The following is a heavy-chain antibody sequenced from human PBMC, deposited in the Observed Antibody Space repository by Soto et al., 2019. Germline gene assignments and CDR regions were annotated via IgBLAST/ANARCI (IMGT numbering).Heavy chain of an antibody. CDR3: ARGPKWLRANYFDY. J-gene: IGHJ4*02. CDR1: GGSFSGYY. Sequence: QVQLQQWGAGLLKPWETLSLTCAVYGGSFSGYYWTWIRQPPGKGLEWIGEINHSGSTDYNPSLRSRVTKLLDPSQGRFALSLNSVTAADTAVYYCARGPKWLRANYFDYWGQGTLVTVSS. V-gene: IGHV4-34*01. CDR2: INHSGST. D-gene: IGHD5-12*01.